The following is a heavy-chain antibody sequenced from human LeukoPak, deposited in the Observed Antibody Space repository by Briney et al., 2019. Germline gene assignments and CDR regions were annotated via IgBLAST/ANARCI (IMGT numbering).Heavy chain of an antibody. CDR3: AKSQLIGSYHPPGY. CDR1: AFTFSTYG. Sequence: GGSLRLSCAASAFTFSTYGMYWVRQAPGKGLEWVALISYDGSHEYYPASVKGRFTISRDNSKNTLSLQMDSLRPEDTAVYYCAKSQLIGSYHPPGYWGQGTLVTVSS. V-gene: IGHV3-30*18. D-gene: IGHD3-10*01. CDR2: ISYDGSHE. J-gene: IGHJ4*02.